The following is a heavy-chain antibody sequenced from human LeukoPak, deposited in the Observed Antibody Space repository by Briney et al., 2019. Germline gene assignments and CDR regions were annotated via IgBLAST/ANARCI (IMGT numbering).Heavy chain of an antibody. CDR3: ARSRFDAKDYGLDV. V-gene: IGHV4-61*08. CDR1: GVSISDFSGGSIRDYY. Sequence: PSETLTLSCTASGVSISDFSGGSIRDYYWKWMRQPPGKGLEWVGYFHYSGSLNYNHSLQSRVTISLDTSKNQLSLNLRSVTRADTAVYYCARSRFDAKDYGLDVWGQGTTVTVSS. CDR2: FHYSGSL. D-gene: IGHD3-10*01. J-gene: IGHJ6*02.